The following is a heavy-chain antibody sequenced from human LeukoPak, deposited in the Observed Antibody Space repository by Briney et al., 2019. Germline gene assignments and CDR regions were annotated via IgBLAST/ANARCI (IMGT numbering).Heavy chain of an antibody. Sequence: SVKVSCKASGGTFSSYAISWVRQAPGQGLEWMGRIIPIFGTANYAQKFQGRVTITTDESTSTAYMELSSLRSEDTAVYYCARAPGYSSGWQLFDYWGQGTLVIVSS. CDR3: ARAPGYSSGWQLFDY. V-gene: IGHV1-69*05. J-gene: IGHJ4*02. CDR2: IIPIFGTA. D-gene: IGHD6-19*01. CDR1: GGTFSSYA.